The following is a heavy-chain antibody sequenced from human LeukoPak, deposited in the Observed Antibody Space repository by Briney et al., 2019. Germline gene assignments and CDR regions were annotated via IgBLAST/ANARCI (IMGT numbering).Heavy chain of an antibody. CDR1: GFTFSSYA. J-gene: IGHJ3*01. CDR3: ARELRYDNSDSGAF. Sequence: GGSLRLSCAASGFTFSSYAMHWVRQAPGKGLEWVAVISYDGSNKYYADSVKGRFTISRDNSKNTLYLQMNSLRAEDTAVYYCARELRYDNSDSGAFWGQGTVVTVSS. V-gene: IGHV3-30-3*01. CDR2: ISYDGSNK. D-gene: IGHD3-22*01.